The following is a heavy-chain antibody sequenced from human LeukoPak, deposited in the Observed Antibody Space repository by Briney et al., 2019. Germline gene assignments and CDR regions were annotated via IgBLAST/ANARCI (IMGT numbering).Heavy chain of an antibody. V-gene: IGHV1-2*06. D-gene: IGHD2-21*01. CDR3: ATTPHRWQPSILANWFDP. CDR1: GYTFTGYY. J-gene: IGHJ5*02. Sequence: ASVKVSCKASGYTFTGYYKHWVRQAPGQGLEWMGRINPNSGGTNYAQKFQGRVTMTRDTSVSTAYMELSRLRSDDTAVYYCATTPHRWQPSILANWFDPWGQGTLVTVSS. CDR2: INPNSGGT.